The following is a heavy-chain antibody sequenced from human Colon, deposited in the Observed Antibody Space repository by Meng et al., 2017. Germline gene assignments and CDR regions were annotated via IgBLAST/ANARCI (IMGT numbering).Heavy chain of an antibody. CDR2: IHPSGST. J-gene: IGHJ4*02. D-gene: IGHD3-9*01. CDR1: GGSFSDYY. Sequence: QGQLRRWGGGLLKPSETLSRTCAVYGGSFSDYYLTWIRQPPGKGLEWVGEIHPSGSTYYSPSLQSRVTITLDTSKNQFSLTLSSMTAADTAVYYCARGVDWAKSGNFWGQGTLVTVSS. CDR3: ARGVDWAKSGNF. V-gene: IGHV4-34*01.